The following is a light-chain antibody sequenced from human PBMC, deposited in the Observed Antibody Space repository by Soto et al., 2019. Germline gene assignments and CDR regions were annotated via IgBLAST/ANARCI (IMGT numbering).Light chain of an antibody. Sequence: EVVMTQSPATLSVSPGERATLSCWASQSVMSDLAWYQQKPGQTPRLLIYGASTRAPGIPARFSGSGSGTELPLTISSLQYEDFAVYYCQQYNNWPPITFGQGTRLEI. CDR3: QQYNNWPPIT. J-gene: IGKJ5*01. CDR2: GAS. V-gene: IGKV3-15*01. CDR1: QSVMSD.